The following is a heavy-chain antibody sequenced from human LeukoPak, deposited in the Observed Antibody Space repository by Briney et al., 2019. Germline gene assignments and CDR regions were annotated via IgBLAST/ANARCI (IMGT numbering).Heavy chain of an antibody. CDR1: GGSISSYY. Sequence: TSETRSLTCPVSGGSISSYYWSWIRQPAGKGLELIGQIYTSGTTNYNPSLKSRVTMSVDTSKNKFSLKLSSVSAADTAVYYCARAPTGTGGWNWFDPWGQGTLVTVSS. CDR2: IYTSGTT. J-gene: IGHJ5*02. V-gene: IGHV4-4*07. CDR3: ARAPTGTGGWNWFDP. D-gene: IGHD1-1*01.